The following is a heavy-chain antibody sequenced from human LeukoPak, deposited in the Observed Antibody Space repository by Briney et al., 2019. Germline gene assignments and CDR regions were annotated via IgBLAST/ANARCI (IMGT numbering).Heavy chain of an antibody. CDR3: AKEGVGSGWSLGAFDI. D-gene: IGHD6-19*01. V-gene: IGHV3-30*18. Sequence: GGSLRLSCAASGFTFSSYGMHWVRQAPGKGLEWVAVISYDGSNKYYADSVKGRFTISRDNSKNTLYLQMNSLRAEDTAVYYCAKEGVGSGWSLGAFDIWGQGTMVTVSS. CDR1: GFTFSSYG. J-gene: IGHJ3*02. CDR2: ISYDGSNK.